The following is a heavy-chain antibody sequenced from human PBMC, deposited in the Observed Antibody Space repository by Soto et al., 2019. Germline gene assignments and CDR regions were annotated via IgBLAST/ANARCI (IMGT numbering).Heavy chain of an antibody. CDR2: IYWNGHE. D-gene: IGHD3-10*02. CDR3: AHELSVYYYVMDV. Sequence: QIILRESGPTLVKPTQTLTVTCSSSGFSFSASGVGVCWFRQPPGQALQWLALIYWNGHERYSHALYQRRTVTKDSSKDQVVLTMPNVDPVDTATYFCAHELSVYYYVMDVWGLGTNVTVSS. J-gene: IGHJ6*02. CDR1: GFSFSASGVG. V-gene: IGHV2-5*01.